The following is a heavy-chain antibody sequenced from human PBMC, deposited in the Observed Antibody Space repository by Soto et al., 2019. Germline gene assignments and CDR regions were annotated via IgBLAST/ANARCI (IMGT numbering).Heavy chain of an antibody. Sequence: XXTLSLPFAVYGGSFSGYYWSWIPQPPGKGLEWIGEINHSGSTNYNPSLKSRVTISVDTSKNQFSLKLSSVTAADTAVYYCARGPAYYDSSGYSHWGQGTLVTVSS. J-gene: IGHJ4*02. CDR1: GGSFSGYY. CDR3: ARGPAYYDSSGYSH. V-gene: IGHV4-34*01. D-gene: IGHD3-22*01. CDR2: INHSGST.